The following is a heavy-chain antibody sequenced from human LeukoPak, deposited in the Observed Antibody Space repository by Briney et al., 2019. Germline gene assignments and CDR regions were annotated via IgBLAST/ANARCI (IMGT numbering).Heavy chain of an antibody. CDR1: GFTVSSNY. V-gene: IGHV3-7*01. CDR3: ARVVRYCSSTSCYYMDV. Sequence: GGSLRLSCAASGFTVSSNYMSWVRQAPGKGLEWVANIKQDGSEKYYVDSVKGRFTISRDNAKNSLYLQMNSLRAEDTAVYYCARVVRYCSSTSCYYMDVWGKGTTVTVSS. D-gene: IGHD2-2*01. J-gene: IGHJ6*03. CDR2: IKQDGSEK.